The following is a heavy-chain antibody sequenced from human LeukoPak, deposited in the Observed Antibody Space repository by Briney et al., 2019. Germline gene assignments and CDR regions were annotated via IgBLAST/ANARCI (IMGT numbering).Heavy chain of an antibody. J-gene: IGHJ4*02. V-gene: IGHV1-2*02. CDR2: ISPNSGGT. CDR1: GYTFTGYY. CDR3: ARSGRTVHYDFWSGYREFDY. Sequence: ASVKVSCKASGYTFTGYYMHWVRQAPGQGLEWMGWISPNSGGTNYAQKFQGRVTMTRDTSISTAYMELSRLRSDDTAVYYCARSGRTVHYDFWSGYREFDYWGQGTLVTVSS. D-gene: IGHD3-3*01.